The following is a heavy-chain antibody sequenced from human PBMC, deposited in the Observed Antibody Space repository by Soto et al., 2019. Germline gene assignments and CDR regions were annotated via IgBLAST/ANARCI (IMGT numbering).Heavy chain of an antibody. CDR2: IYDTGISGYTPST. J-gene: IGHJ6*02. V-gene: IGHV4-59*13. CDR1: GGSITASY. Sequence: SETLSATCTVSGGSITASYWSWIRRPPGKGLEWIAYIYDTGISGYTPSTSYNPSLKSRVTMSVDTSKSQFSLKLTSVTAADTAVYYCARGEDAFFYYGLDVWGQGITVTVSS. CDR3: ARGEDAFFYYGLDV.